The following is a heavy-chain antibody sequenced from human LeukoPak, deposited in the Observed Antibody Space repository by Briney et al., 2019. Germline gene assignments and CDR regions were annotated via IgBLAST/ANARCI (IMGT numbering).Heavy chain of an antibody. CDR3: ARGVWSTKYYYFDY. Sequence: PGGSLRLSCAASGFTFSSYAMHWVRQAPGKGLEWVAFIRYDGSNKYYADSVKGRFTISRDNSKNTLYLQMNSLRAEDTAVYYCARGVWSTKYYYFDYWGQGTLVTVSS. D-gene: IGHD3-16*01. J-gene: IGHJ4*02. V-gene: IGHV3-30*02. CDR2: IRYDGSNK. CDR1: GFTFSSYA.